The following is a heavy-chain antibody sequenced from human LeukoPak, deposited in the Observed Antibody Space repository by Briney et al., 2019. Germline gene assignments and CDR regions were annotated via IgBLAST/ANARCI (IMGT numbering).Heavy chain of an antibody. J-gene: IGHJ4*02. D-gene: IGHD1-26*01. CDR2: IYSGGST. CDR3: ARDGRGELAFDY. Sequence: GGSLRLSCAASGFTVSSNYMSWVRQAPGKGLEWVSVIYSGGSTYYADSVKGRFTISRDNSKNTLYLQMDSLRAEDTAVYYCARDGRGELAFDYWGQGTLVTVSS. V-gene: IGHV3-53*01. CDR1: GFTVSSNY.